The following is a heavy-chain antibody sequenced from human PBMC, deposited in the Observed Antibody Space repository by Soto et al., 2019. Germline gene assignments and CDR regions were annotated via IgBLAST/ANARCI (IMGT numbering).Heavy chain of an antibody. CDR2: FFIGGNT. J-gene: IGHJ5*02. Sequence: SETLSLTCTVSGGSISSSTYYWGWMRQPPGKGLEWIASFFIGGNTYYNPSLKSRVTISVDTSKNQFSLKLSSVTAADTAVYYCARVGSNSFNWFDPWGQGTLVTVS. D-gene: IGHD2-2*01. CDR1: GGSISSSTYY. V-gene: IGHV4-39*07. CDR3: ARVGSNSFNWFDP.